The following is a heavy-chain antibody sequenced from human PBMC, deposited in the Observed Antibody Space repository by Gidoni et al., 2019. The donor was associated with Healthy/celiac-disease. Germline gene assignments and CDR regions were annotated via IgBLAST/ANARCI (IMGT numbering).Heavy chain of an antibody. CDR3: AREGARDYGGFDP. CDR1: GFPFSDYY. J-gene: IGHJ5*02. Sequence: QVQLVESGGGWVRLGGARGPAGPAAGFPFSDYYMSWIRQAPGKGLEWVSYISSSGSTIYYADSVKGRFTISRDNAKNSLYLQMNSLRAEDTAVYYCAREGARDYGGFDPWGQGTLVTVSS. D-gene: IGHD4-17*01. V-gene: IGHV3-11*01. CDR2: ISSSGSTI.